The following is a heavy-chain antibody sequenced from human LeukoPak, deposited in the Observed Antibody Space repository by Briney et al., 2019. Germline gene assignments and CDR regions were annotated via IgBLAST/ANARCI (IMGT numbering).Heavy chain of an antibody. J-gene: IGHJ5*02. CDR3: ARSGGYCSSTSCPLEDWFDP. CDR1: GFTFSSYW. CDR2: IKQDGSEK. V-gene: IGHV3-7*01. D-gene: IGHD2-2*01. Sequence: GGSLRLSCAASGFTFSSYWMSWVRQAPGKGLEWVANIKQDGSEKYYVDSVKGRFTISRDNAKNSLYLQMNSLRAEDTAVYYCARSGGYCSSTSCPLEDWFDPWGQGTLVTVSS.